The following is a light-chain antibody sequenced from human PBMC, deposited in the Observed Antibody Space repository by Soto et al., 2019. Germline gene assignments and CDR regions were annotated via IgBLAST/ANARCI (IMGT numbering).Light chain of an antibody. Sequence: EIVLTQSPGTLSLSPGDRATLSCRASQTVSCSYLAWYQQKPGQAPRLLIYGASSRATGIPARFSGSGSGTDFTLTISRLEPEDFEVYYCQHYCRSPYTFGQETKLEIK. CDR2: GAS. J-gene: IGKJ2*01. V-gene: IGKV3-20*01. CDR3: QHYCRSPYT. CDR1: QTVSCSY.